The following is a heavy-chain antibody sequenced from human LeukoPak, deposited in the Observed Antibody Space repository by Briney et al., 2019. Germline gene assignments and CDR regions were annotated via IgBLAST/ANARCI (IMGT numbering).Heavy chain of an antibody. V-gene: IGHV4-59*01. Sequence: SYXXXWVRQPPGKGXEWIGYIYYSGSTNYNPSLKSRVTISVDTSKNQFSLKLSSVTAADTAVYYCARSTLGGSLDYWGQGTLVTVSS. CDR2: IYYSGST. CDR1: SYX. CDR3: ARSTLGGSLDY. J-gene: IGHJ4*02.